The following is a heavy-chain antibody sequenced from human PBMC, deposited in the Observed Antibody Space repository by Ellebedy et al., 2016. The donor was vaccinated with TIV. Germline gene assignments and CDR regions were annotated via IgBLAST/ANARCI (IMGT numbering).Heavy chain of an antibody. D-gene: IGHD4-17*01. CDR3: AREGGEQRVGNIDYGDYVRY. CDR2: IIPILGIA. Sequence: AASVKVSCKASGGTFSSYAISWARQAPRQGLEWMGRIIPILGIANYAQKFQGRVTITADKSTSTAYMELSSLRSEDTAVYYWAREGGEQRVGNIDYGDYVRYWGQGTLVTVSS. J-gene: IGHJ4*02. CDR1: GGTFSSYA. V-gene: IGHV1-69*04.